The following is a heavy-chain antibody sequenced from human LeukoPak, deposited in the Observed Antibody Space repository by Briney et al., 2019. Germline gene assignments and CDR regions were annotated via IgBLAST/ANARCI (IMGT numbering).Heavy chain of an antibody. CDR1: GYSISSGYY. J-gene: IGHJ5*02. CDR3: ARDPSGSYYEGWFDP. D-gene: IGHD1-26*01. V-gene: IGHV4-38-2*02. Sequence: SETLSLTCTVSGYSISSGYYWGWIRQPPGKGLEWIGSIYHSGSTYYNPSLKSRVTISVDTSKNQFSLKLSSVTAADTAVYYCARDPSGSYYEGWFDPWGQGTLATASS. CDR2: IYHSGST.